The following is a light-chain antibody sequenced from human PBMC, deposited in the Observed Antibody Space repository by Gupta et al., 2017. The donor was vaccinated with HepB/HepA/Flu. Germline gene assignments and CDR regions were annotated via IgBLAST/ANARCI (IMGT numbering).Light chain of an antibody. Sequence: SYLLTPPPSVSVAPGEAARITCGGRTIGSVRVHWYQQKPGQAPVPVLYEDSVRPSGVPERFSGSNSENTDNLTISKVEAGDEADYDCQVWDTSSDPVVFGGGTKLTVL. CDR2: EDS. V-gene: IGLV3-21*02. CDR3: QVWDTSSDPVV. J-gene: IGLJ2*01. CDR1: TIGSVR.